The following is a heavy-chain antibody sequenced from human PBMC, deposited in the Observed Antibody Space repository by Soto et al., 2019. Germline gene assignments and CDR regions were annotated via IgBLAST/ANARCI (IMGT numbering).Heavy chain of an antibody. Sequence: HPGGSLRLSCAASGFAFSSYAMSWVRQAPGKGLEWVSTISGSGGLTYYADSVKGRFTISRDNSKNTLYLQMNSLRADDTAIYYCAKGDRPQYSSGFDYWGRGTLVTVSS. D-gene: IGHD6-19*01. J-gene: IGHJ4*02. CDR3: AKGDRPQYSSGFDY. CDR2: ISGSGGLT. CDR1: GFAFSSYA. V-gene: IGHV3-23*01.